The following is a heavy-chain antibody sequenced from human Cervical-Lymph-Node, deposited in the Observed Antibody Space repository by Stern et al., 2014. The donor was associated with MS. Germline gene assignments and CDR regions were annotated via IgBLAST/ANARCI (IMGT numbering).Heavy chain of an antibody. V-gene: IGHV2-70*11. CDR2: IDWDDDK. Sequence: GQSGPALVKPTQTLTLTCNLSGFSISASGMCVSWIRQPPGKALEWLARIDWDDDKYYSTPLKTRLTISKDTAKNQVVLTMTNMDPVDTATYFCARIPRTHDAFDIWGQGTMVTVSS. CDR1: GFSISASGMC. CDR3: ARIPRTHDAFDI. J-gene: IGHJ3*02.